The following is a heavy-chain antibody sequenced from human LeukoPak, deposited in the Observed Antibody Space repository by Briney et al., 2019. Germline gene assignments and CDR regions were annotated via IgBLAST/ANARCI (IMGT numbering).Heavy chain of an antibody. CDR2: INPNSGGT. J-gene: IGHJ5*02. V-gene: IGHV1-2*02. Sequence: GASVKVSCKASGYTFTGYYMHWVRQAPGQGLEWMGWINPNSGGTNYAQKFQGMVTMTRDTSISTAYMELSRLRSDDTAVYYCARGAAAGTSNWFDPWGQGTLVTVSS. D-gene: IGHD6-13*01. CDR1: GYTFTGYY. CDR3: ARGAAAGTSNWFDP.